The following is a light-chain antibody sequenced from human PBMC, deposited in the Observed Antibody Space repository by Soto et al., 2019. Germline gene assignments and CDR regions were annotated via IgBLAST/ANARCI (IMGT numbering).Light chain of an antibody. CDR2: GAS. J-gene: IGKJ1*01. Sequence: EIVLTQSPGTLSLSLGEGATLSCRAGQSVNSDYLAWYQQKPGQAPRLLIYGASSRATGIPDRFSGSGSGTDFTLTISRLEPEDFGVYYCQQYGTSPEWTFGQGTKVKIK. V-gene: IGKV3-20*01. CDR1: QSVNSDY. CDR3: QQYGTSPEWT.